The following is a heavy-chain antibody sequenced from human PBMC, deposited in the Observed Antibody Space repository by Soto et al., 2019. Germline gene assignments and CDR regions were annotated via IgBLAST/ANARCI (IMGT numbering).Heavy chain of an antibody. CDR1: GYTFTDYY. V-gene: IGHV1-2*02. D-gene: IGHD3-3*01. CDR2: INPKSGGT. CDR3: ARGGITIFGVVDH. Sequence: ASVKVSCKASGYTFTDYYVHWVRQAPGQGLEWMGWINPKSGGTNYAQKFQGRVSMTRDTSISTAYMELSRLRYDDTAVYYCARGGITIFGVVDHWGQGTLVTVSS. J-gene: IGHJ4*02.